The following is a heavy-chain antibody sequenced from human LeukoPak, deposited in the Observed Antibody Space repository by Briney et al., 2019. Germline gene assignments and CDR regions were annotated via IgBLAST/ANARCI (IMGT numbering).Heavy chain of an antibody. CDR3: ARADCSSNSCQADY. CDR1: GLAFSSHA. V-gene: IGHV3-30-3*01. CDR2: VSYDGTKK. D-gene: IGHD2-2*01. Sequence: PGRSLILSCAASGLAFSSHAMHWVRQAPGKGLEWVAFVSYDGTKKYYADSVKGRVTISRDNSKNTLYLQMNSLRAEDTAVYYYARADCSSNSCQADYWGQGTLVTVSS. J-gene: IGHJ4*02.